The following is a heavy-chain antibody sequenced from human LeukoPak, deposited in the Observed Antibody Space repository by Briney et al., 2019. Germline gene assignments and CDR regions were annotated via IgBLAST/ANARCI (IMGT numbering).Heavy chain of an antibody. CDR1: GGSISSYY. Sequence: SETLSLTCTVSGGSISSYYWSWLRQPAGKGLEWIGRIYTSGSTNYNPSLKSRVTMSVDTSKNQFSLKLSSVTAADTAVYYCARDGLAYYGSGSYYNPNYYGMDVWGQGTTVTVSS. D-gene: IGHD3-10*01. CDR2: IYTSGST. CDR3: ARDGLAYYGSGSYYNPNYYGMDV. V-gene: IGHV4-4*07. J-gene: IGHJ6*02.